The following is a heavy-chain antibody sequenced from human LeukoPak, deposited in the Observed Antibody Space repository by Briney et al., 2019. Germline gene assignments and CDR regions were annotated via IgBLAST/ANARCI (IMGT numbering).Heavy chain of an antibody. J-gene: IGHJ4*02. D-gene: IGHD3-22*01. CDR2: IYSGGST. CDR1: GFTVSNNY. V-gene: IGHV3-53*01. Sequence: GGSLRLSCAASGFTVSNNYMSWVRQAPGKGLEWVSVIYSGGSTYYADSVKGRFTISRDNSKNTLYLQMNSLRAEDTAVYYCASSGYYFAPFDYWGQGTLVTVSS. CDR3: ASSGYYFAPFDY.